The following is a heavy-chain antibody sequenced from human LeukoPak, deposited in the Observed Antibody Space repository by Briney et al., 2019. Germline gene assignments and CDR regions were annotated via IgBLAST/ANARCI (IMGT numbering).Heavy chain of an antibody. CDR1: GFTFSSYS. CDR2: ISSSSSYI. D-gene: IGHD6-19*01. CDR3: ARDRIAVAGILYY. V-gene: IGHV3-21*01. J-gene: IGHJ4*02. Sequence: GGSLRLSCAASGFTFSSYSMNWVRQAPGKGLEWVSSISSSSSYIYYADSVKGRFTISRDNAKNSLYLQMNSLRAEDTAVYYCARDRIAVAGILYYWGQGTLSPSPQ.